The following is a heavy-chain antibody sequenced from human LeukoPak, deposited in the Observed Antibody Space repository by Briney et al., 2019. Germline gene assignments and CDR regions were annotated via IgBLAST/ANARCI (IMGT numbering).Heavy chain of an antibody. CDR1: GFTFSSYG. J-gene: IGHJ5*02. V-gene: IGHV3-30*18. Sequence: GGFLRLSCAASGFTFSSYGMHWVRQAPGKGLEWVAVISYDGSNKYYADSVKGRFTISRDNSKNTLYLQMNSLRAEDTAVYYCAKGGVRSGFDPWGQGTLVAVSS. D-gene: IGHD3-10*01. CDR2: ISYDGSNK. CDR3: AKGGVRSGFDP.